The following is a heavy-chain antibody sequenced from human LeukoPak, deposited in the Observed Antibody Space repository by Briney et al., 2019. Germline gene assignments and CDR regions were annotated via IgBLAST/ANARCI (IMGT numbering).Heavy chain of an antibody. CDR2: MYYSGSN. J-gene: IGHJ3*02. CDR1: GGSISSSSYY. Sequence: SETLSLTCTVSGGSISSSSYYWGWIRQPPGKGLEWIGNMYYSGSNYYNPFLKSRVTISVDTSKNQVSLKLSSVTAADTAVYYCARHGSGGRAFDIWGQGTMVTVSS. D-gene: IGHD1-26*01. CDR3: ARHGSGGRAFDI. V-gene: IGHV4-39*01.